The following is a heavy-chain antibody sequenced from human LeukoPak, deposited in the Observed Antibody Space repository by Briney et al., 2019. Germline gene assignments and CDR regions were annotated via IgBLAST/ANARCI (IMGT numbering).Heavy chain of an antibody. CDR1: GFTFSSYA. CDR3: AKSGYSTNWYRYFDY. J-gene: IGHJ4*02. D-gene: IGHD6-13*01. CDR2: ISGSGGTT. Sequence: GGSLRLSCAASGFTFSSYAMSWVRQAPGKGLEWVSTISGSGGTTYYADSVKGRFTISRDNSKNTLYLQMNSLRAEDTAVYYCAKSGYSTNWYRYFDYWGQGTLATVSS. V-gene: IGHV3-23*01.